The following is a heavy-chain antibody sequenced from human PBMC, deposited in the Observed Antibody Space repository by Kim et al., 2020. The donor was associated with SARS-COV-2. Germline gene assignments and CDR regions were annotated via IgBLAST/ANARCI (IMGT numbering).Heavy chain of an antibody. J-gene: IGHJ4*02. V-gene: IGHV3-23*01. CDR1: GFTFSSYA. CDR3: AKDFLGRYSYGPPVDF. Sequence: GGSLRLSCAASGFTFSSYAMSWVRQAPGKGLEWVSAISGSGGSTYYADSVKGRFTIPRDNSKNTLYLQMNSLRAEDTAVYYCAKDFLGRYSYGPPVDFWGQGTLFTVS. CDR2: ISGSGGST. D-gene: IGHD5-18*01.